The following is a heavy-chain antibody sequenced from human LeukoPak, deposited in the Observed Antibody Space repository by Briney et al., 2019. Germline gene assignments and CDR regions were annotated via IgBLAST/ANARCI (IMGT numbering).Heavy chain of an antibody. CDR3: ARGGGLDV. D-gene: IGHD3-16*01. CDR1: GFTFSSYW. CDR2: INHNGYVN. Sequence: GGSLRLSCAASGFTFSSYWMNWAHQAPGKGLEWVASINHNGYVNYYVDSVKGRFTISRDNAKNSLYLQMSNLRAEDTAVYFCARGGGLDVWGQGATVTVSS. J-gene: IGHJ6*02. V-gene: IGHV3-7*03.